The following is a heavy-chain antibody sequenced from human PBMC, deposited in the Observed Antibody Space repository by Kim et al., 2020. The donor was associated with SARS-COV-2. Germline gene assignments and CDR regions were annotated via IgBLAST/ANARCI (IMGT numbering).Heavy chain of an antibody. CDR3: ARDQTAAGPTTFDY. CDR2: LNPDETNI. CDR1: GFTFSTYW. Sequence: GGSLRLSCTASGFTFSTYWMHWVRQAPGKGPVWVSRLNPDETNIRYADSVKGRFTVSRDNAKNTLYLQMNSLRVEDTAVYYCARDQTAAGPTTFDYWGQG. J-gene: IGHJ4*02. D-gene: IGHD6-13*01. V-gene: IGHV3-74*01.